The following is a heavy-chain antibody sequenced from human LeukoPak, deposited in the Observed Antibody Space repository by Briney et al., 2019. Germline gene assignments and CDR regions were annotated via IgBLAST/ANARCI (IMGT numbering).Heavy chain of an antibody. V-gene: IGHV4-38-2*01. CDR3: ARVTYVDDMLYQYFDY. CDR2: IFHSGNS. J-gene: IGHJ4*02. D-gene: IGHD4-17*01. Sequence: SETLSLTCAVSSYSISSGSYWGWIRQSPGKGLEWVGSIFHSGNSYYNPSLKSRLTMSVDTSKNQFSLKLTSVTAADTALYYCARVTYVDDMLYQYFDYWGQGIPVTVSS. CDR1: SYSISSGSY.